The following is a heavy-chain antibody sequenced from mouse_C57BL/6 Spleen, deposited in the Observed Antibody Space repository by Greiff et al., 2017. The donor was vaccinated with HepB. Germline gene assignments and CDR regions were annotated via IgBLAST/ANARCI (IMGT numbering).Heavy chain of an antibody. D-gene: IGHD1-1*01. J-gene: IGHJ4*01. Sequence: EVKLQESGPELVKPGASVKISCKASGYSFTDYNMNWVKQSNGKSLEWIGVINPNYGTTSYNQKFKGKATLTVDQSSSTAYMQLNSLTSEDSAVYYCARLYYGSPYYYAMDYWGQGTSVTVSS. V-gene: IGHV1-39*01. CDR2: INPNYGTT. CDR1: GYSFTDYN. CDR3: ARLYYGSPYYYAMDY.